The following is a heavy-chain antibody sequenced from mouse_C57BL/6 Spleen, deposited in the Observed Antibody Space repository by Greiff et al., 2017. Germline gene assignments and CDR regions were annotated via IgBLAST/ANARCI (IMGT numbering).Heavy chain of an antibody. Sequence: QVQLQQSGAELVRPGTSVKVSCKASGYAFTNYVIEWVKQRPGQGLEWIGVINPGSGGINYNEKFKGKATLTADKSSSTVYMQLSSLPSEDSAIYLYARAKAGSFAYWGQGTMVTVSA. V-gene: IGHV1-54*01. CDR3: ARAKAGSFAY. J-gene: IGHJ3*01. CDR2: INPGSGGI. D-gene: IGHD3-2*02. CDR1: GYAFTNYV.